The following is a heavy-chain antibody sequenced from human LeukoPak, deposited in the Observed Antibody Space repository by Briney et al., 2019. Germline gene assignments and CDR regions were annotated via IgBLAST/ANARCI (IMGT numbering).Heavy chain of an antibody. V-gene: IGHV4-30-4*08. CDR3: ARIKSGLYCSSTSCYRSYAFDI. D-gene: IGHD2-2*01. Sequence: SETLSLTCTVSGGSISSGDYYWSWIRQPPGKGLEWIGYIYYSGSTYYNPSLKSRVTISVDTSKNQFSLKLSSVTAADTAVYYCARIKSGLYCSSTSCYRSYAFDIWGQGTMDTVSS. J-gene: IGHJ3*02. CDR1: GGSISSGDYY. CDR2: IYYSGST.